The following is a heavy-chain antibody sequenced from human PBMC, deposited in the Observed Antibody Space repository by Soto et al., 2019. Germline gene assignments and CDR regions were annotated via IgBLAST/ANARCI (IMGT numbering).Heavy chain of an antibody. CDR3: ARVGGVGAPPGTDF. CDR1: GGTFSSYV. Sequence: QLVQSGAEVKKPGSSVKISCKASGGTFSSYVISWLRQAPGQGLEWMGGVIPILGQAYYAPNLQGRVPITADDSTRTAYMELNRLTSADTAVYFCARVGGVGAPPGTDFWGQGTLVTVSS. V-gene: IGHV1-69*01. J-gene: IGHJ4*02. D-gene: IGHD1-26*01. CDR2: VIPILGQA.